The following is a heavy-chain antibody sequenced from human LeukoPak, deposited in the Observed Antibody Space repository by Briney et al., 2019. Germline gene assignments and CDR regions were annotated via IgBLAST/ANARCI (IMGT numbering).Heavy chain of an antibody. V-gene: IGHV3-33*01. CDR3: ARAPCYSDYGDY. Sequence: GGSLRLSCAASGFTFSNYGMHWVRQAPGKGLEWVAVIWYDGSDKYYADSVKGRFTISRDNSKNTLYLQMNSLRVEDTAVYYCARAPCYSDYGDYWGQGTLVTVSS. CDR1: GFTFSNYG. CDR2: IWYDGSDK. D-gene: IGHD1-26*01. J-gene: IGHJ4*02.